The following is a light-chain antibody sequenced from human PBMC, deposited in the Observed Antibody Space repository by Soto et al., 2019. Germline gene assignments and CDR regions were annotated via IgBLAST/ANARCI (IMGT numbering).Light chain of an antibody. V-gene: IGLV1-40*01. Sequence: QSVLTQPPSVSGAPGQRVTISCTGSSSNIGAGHAVHWYQQLPGTAPKLLIHSNNNRPSGVPDRFSGSKSGTSASLAIAGLQADDEADYYCCSYTRNITAHLIFGGGTKLTVL. CDR2: SNN. CDR3: CSYTRNITAHLI. J-gene: IGLJ2*01. CDR1: SSNIGAGHA.